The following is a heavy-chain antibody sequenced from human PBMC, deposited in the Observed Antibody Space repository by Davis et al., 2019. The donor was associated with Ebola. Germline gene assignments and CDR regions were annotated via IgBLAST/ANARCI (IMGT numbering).Heavy chain of an antibody. CDR3: ARQFDP. V-gene: IGHV4-61*05. CDR1: GGSISSSSYY. J-gene: IGHJ5*02. CDR2: IYYSGST. Sequence: SETLSLTCTVSGGSISSSSYYWGWIRQSPGKGPEWIGLIYYSGSTKYNPSLKSRVTISLDTSKNQFSLNLNSVTAADTAVYYCARQFDPWGQGILVTVSS.